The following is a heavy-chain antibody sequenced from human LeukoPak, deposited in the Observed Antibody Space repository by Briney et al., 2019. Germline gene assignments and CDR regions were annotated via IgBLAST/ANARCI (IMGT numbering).Heavy chain of an antibody. CDR3: AKEKRDYDFWSGYSPIDY. V-gene: IGHV3-23*01. CDR1: GFTFSSYA. CDR2: ISGSGGST. J-gene: IGHJ4*02. Sequence: GGSLRLSCAASGFTFSSYAMSWVRQAPGKGLEWVSAISGSGGSTYYADSVKGRFTISRDNSKNTLYLQMNSLRAEDTAVYYCAKEKRDYDFWSGYSPIDYWGQGTLVTVSS. D-gene: IGHD3-3*01.